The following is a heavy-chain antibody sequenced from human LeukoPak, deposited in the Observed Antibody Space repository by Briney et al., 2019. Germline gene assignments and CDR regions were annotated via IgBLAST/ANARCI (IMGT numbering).Heavy chain of an antibody. Sequence: SETLSLTCSVSGDSIRGYYWNWIRQPAGKGLEWIGRIYTSGSTDYKPSLKSRVTMSVDASKKWFSLKMTSVTAADTAVYYCARGVTSVQSFWYFDLWGRGTLVTVSS. CDR3: ARGVTSVQSFWYFDL. D-gene: IGHD4-11*01. CDR2: IYTSGST. J-gene: IGHJ2*01. CDR1: GDSIRGYY. V-gene: IGHV4-4*07.